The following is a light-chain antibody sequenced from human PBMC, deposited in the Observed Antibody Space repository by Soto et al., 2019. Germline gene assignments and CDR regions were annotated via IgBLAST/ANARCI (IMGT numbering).Light chain of an antibody. CDR3: AAWDASLNGYV. V-gene: IGLV1-44*01. Sequence: QSVLTQPPSASGTPGQRVTISCSTSSSNIGGNTVNWYQQVPGTAPKLLIYSYDQRPSGVPDRFSGSKSGTSASLAISGLQSEYEADYYCAAWDASLNGYVFGTGTKVTVL. J-gene: IGLJ1*01. CDR2: SYD. CDR1: SSNIGGNT.